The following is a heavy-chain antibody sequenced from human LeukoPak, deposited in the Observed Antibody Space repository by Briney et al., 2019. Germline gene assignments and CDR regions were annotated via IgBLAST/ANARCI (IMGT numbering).Heavy chain of an antibody. Sequence: PGGSLRLSCVASGFTFSRYWMSWVRQAPGKGLEWVAKIKQDGSGEYYLDSVKGRFTISRDSAKNSLYLQMNSLRGDDTAVYFCTTGYSSGWYNEGSYWGQGTLVTVSS. V-gene: IGHV3-7*01. CDR1: GFTFSRYW. J-gene: IGHJ4*02. CDR2: IKQDGSGE. CDR3: TTGYSSGWYNEGSY. D-gene: IGHD6-19*01.